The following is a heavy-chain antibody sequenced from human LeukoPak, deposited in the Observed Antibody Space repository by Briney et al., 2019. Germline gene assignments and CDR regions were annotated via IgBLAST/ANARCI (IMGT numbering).Heavy chain of an antibody. J-gene: IGHJ4*02. CDR1: GFAFNTYA. CDR3: AIEDTGFDQ. D-gene: IGHD1-1*01. Sequence: PGGSLGLYCAASGFAFNTYAMSWIRQAPGKGLEWVSAIGGSDDGTYYADSVKGRFTISRDNSKNTLYLQMHSLRVEDTAVYYCAIEDTGFDQWGQGTLVTVSS. V-gene: IGHV3-23*01. CDR2: IGGSDDGT.